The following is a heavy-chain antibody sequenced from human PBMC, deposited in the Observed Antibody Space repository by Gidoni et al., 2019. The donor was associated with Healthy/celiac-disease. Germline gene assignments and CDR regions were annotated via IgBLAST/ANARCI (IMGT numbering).Heavy chain of an antibody. CDR1: GFTVSSNY. CDR2: IYSGGST. V-gene: IGHV3-53*01. J-gene: IGHJ4*02. CDR3: ARAAYYYDSSGSYFDY. D-gene: IGHD3-22*01. Sequence: EVQLVESGGGLIQPGGSLRLSCAASGFTVSSNYMSWVRQAPGKGLEWVSVIYSGGSTYYADSVKGRFTISRDNSKNTLYLQMNSLRAEDTAVYYCARAAYYYDSSGSYFDYWGQGTLVTVSS.